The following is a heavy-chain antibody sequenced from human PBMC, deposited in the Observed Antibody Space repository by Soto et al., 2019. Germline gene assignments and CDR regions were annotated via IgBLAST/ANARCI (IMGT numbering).Heavy chain of an antibody. CDR3: AREGAAAYNWFDP. CDR2: IYYSGST. D-gene: IGHD6-13*01. V-gene: IGHV4-30-4*02. CDR1: GGSISSGDYY. Sequence: SDTLSLTCTVSGGSISSGDYYWSWIRQPPGKGLEWIGYIYYSGSTYYNPSLKSRVTISVDTSKNQFSLKLSSVTAADTAVYYCAREGAAAYNWFDPWGQGTLVTVSS. J-gene: IGHJ5*02.